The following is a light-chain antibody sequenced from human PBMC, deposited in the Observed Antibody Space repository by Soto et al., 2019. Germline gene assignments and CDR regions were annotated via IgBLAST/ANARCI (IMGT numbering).Light chain of an antibody. Sequence: SYELTLPPSVSVSPGQTASITCSGDKLGDKYACWYQQKPGQSPVLVIYQDSKRPSGIPERFSGSNSGNTATLTISGTQAMDEADYYCQAWHSSTRHVVFGGGTKLTVL. V-gene: IGLV3-1*01. CDR2: QDS. CDR1: KLGDKY. J-gene: IGLJ2*01. CDR3: QAWHSSTRHVV.